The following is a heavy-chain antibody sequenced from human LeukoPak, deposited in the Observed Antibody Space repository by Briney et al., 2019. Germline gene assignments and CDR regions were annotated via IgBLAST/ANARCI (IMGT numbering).Heavy chain of an antibody. V-gene: IGHV4-59*01. D-gene: IGHD3-3*01. J-gene: IGHJ5*02. CDR3: ARGSIFGVSINWFDP. CDR2: IYYSGTT. CDR1: GGSMGSYY. Sequence: PSETLSLTCTVSGGSMGSYYWSWIRQPPGKGLEWIGYIYYSGTTKYNPSLKSRLTMSVDTSENQFSLRLSSVTAADTAVYYCARGSIFGVSINWFDPWGQGTLVTVSS.